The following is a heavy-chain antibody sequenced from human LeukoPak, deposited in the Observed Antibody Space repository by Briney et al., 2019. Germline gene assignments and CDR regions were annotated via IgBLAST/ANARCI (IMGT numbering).Heavy chain of an antibody. CDR1: GFTFINYA. V-gene: IGHV3-30*09. Sequence: GGSLRLSCAASGFTFINYAIHWVRQAPGKGLEWVAVISYDGDTKYYADSVRGRFAISRDNSKNTVYLQMNSLRDEDTAVYYCARGLRFLEWLLDYWGQGTLVTVSS. D-gene: IGHD3-3*01. CDR2: ISYDGDTK. CDR3: ARGLRFLEWLLDY. J-gene: IGHJ4*02.